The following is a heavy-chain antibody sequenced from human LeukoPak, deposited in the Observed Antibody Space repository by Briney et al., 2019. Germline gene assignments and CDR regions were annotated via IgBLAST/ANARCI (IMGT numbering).Heavy chain of an antibody. V-gene: IGHV3-11*01. Sequence: PGGSLRLSCAASGFTFSDYYMSWIRQAPGKGLEWVSYISSSGSTIYYADSVKGRFTISRDNAKNSLYLQMNSLRAEDTTVYYCARDPRVYDYVWGSYRYPYYFDYWGQGTLVTVSS. CDR1: GFTFSDYY. D-gene: IGHD3-16*02. CDR3: ARDPRVYDYVWGSYRYPYYFDY. J-gene: IGHJ4*02. CDR2: ISSSGSTI.